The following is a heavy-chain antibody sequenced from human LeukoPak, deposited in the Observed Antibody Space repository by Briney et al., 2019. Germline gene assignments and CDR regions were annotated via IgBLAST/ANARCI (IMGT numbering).Heavy chain of an antibody. CDR1: GYTLTELS. Sequence: ASVEVSCKVSGYTLTELSMHWVRQAPGKGLEWMGGFDPEDGETIYAQKFQGRVTMTEDTSTDTAYMELSSLRSEDTAVYYCATALRTTVPCMDVWGKGTTVTVSS. CDR2: FDPEDGET. V-gene: IGHV1-24*01. J-gene: IGHJ6*04. CDR3: ATALRTTVPCMDV. D-gene: IGHD4-17*01.